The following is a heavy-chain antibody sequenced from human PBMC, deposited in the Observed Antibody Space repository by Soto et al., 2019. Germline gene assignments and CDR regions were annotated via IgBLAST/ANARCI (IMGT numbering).Heavy chain of an antibody. J-gene: IGHJ5*02. CDR1: GGSVSSGNYY. Sequence: SETLSLTCTVSGGSVSSGNYYWSWIRQPPGKRLEWIGYIYYSGSTNYNPSLKSRVTISVDTSKNKFSLKLSSVTVADTAVYYCAREGLGIDRWGRGTQVTVSS. CDR3: AREGLGIDR. D-gene: IGHD1-20*01. CDR2: IYYSGST. V-gene: IGHV4-61*01.